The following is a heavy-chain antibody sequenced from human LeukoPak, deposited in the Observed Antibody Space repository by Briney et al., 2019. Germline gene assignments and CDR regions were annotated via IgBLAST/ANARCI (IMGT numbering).Heavy chain of an antibody. D-gene: IGHD3-22*01. CDR2: FNPSGGRT. Sequence: ASVKVSCKASGYTFTSYYMHWVRQAPGQGLEWMGIFNPSGGRTSYAQRFQGRVTMTRDTSTSTVYMELSSLRSEDTAVYHCARGQYYYDSSGYHDAFDIWGQGTMVTVSS. J-gene: IGHJ3*02. CDR1: GYTFTSYY. V-gene: IGHV1-46*01. CDR3: ARGQYYYDSSGYHDAFDI.